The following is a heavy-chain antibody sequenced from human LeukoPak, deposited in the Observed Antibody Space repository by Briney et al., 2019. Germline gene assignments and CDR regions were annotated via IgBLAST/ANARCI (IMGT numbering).Heavy chain of an antibody. V-gene: IGHV3-7*01. J-gene: IGHJ4*02. CDR1: GFTFSDYW. Sequence: GGSLRLSCAASGFTFSDYWMTWVRQAPGGGREWVANIKEDGSEKFYVDSVKGRFTISRDNAKKSLYLQMNSLRAEDTAVYYCAYGNYPDRSGSLFDYWGQGTLVTVSS. D-gene: IGHD3-22*01. CDR2: IKEDGSEK. CDR3: AYGNYPDRSGSLFDY.